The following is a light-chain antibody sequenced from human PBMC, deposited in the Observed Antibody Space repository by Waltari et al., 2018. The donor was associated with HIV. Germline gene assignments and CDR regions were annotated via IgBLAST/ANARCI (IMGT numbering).Light chain of an antibody. Sequence: EIVMTQAPLSLPVTPGEPASISCRSSQSRLHSNGYNYLDWYLQKPGQSPQLLIYLGSSGASGVPDRFSGSGSGTNFTLKISRVEADDVGVYYCMQDLQIPRTFGQGTKVEIK. V-gene: IGKV2-28*01. CDR3: MQDLQIPRT. J-gene: IGKJ1*01. CDR1: QSRLHSNGYNY. CDR2: LGS.